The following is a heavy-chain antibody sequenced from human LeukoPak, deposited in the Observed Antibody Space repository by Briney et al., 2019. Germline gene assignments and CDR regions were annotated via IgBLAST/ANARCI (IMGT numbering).Heavy chain of an antibody. J-gene: IGHJ4*02. Sequence: GGSLRLSCAASGFTFSSYAMSWVRQAPGKGLEWVSAISGSGGSTYYADSVKGRFTISRDNSKNTLYLQMNSLRAEDTAVYYCAKDPASYSGSYCLDYWGQGTLVTVSS. CDR1: GFTFSSYA. CDR2: ISGSGGST. CDR3: AKDPASYSGSYCLDY. D-gene: IGHD1-26*01. V-gene: IGHV3-23*01.